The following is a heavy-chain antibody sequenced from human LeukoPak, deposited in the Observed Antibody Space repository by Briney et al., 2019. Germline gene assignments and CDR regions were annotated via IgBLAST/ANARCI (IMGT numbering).Heavy chain of an antibody. Sequence: KSSETLSLTCSVSGGSIGSDYWSWIRQPPGKGLEWIGYIYYSGSTNYNPSLKSRVTISVDTSKNQFSLKLSSVTAADTAVYYCASSVAGSVDYWGQGTLVTVSS. CDR2: IYYSGST. D-gene: IGHD6-19*01. V-gene: IGHV4-59*08. CDR1: GGSIGSDY. J-gene: IGHJ4*02. CDR3: ASSVAGSVDY.